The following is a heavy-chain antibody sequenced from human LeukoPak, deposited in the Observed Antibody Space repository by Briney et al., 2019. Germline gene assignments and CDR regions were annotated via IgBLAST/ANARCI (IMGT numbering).Heavy chain of an antibody. CDR3: VKDTYYVSYN. CDR1: GFTFSTYA. V-gene: IGHV3-23*01. D-gene: IGHD3-16*01. Sequence: GGSLRLSCVTSGFTFSTYAMSWVRQAPGKGLEWVSTVTSTGAGTYYAEFAKGRFTISRDNSDSTLYLQMSGLRAEDTAVYYCVKDTYYVSYNWGQGTLVTVSS. J-gene: IGHJ4*02. CDR2: VTSTGAGT.